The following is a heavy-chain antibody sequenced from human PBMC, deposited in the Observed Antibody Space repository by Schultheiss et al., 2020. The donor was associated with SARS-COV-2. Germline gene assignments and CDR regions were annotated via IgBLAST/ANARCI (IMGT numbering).Heavy chain of an antibody. V-gene: IGHV4-59*01. J-gene: IGHJ6*02. CDR3: ARDDVAAADDYYYYYGTDV. CDR2: MHYSGKT. D-gene: IGHD6-13*01. Sequence: SETLSLTCTVSGGSISYYYWSWIRQPPGKGLEWIGYMHYSGKTNYNPSLKSRVTISVDTSKNQFSLKLSSVTAADTAVYYCARDDVAAADDYYYYYGTDVWGQGTTVTVSS. CDR1: GGSISYYY.